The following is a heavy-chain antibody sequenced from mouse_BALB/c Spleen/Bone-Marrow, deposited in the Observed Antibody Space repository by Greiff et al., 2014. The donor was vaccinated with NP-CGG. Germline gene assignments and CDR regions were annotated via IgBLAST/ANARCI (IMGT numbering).Heavy chain of an antibody. CDR2: IYPGDGDT. CDR3: ARDYYGSRYYFDY. V-gene: IGHV1-80*01. Sequence: VQLQQSGAELVRPGSLVKISCKASGYAFSSYWMNWVKQRPGQGLEWIGQIYPGDGDTNYNGKFKGKATLTADKSSSTAYMQLSSLTSEDSAVYFCARDYYGSRYYFDYWGQGTTLTVSS. J-gene: IGHJ2*01. CDR1: GYAFSSYW. D-gene: IGHD1-1*01.